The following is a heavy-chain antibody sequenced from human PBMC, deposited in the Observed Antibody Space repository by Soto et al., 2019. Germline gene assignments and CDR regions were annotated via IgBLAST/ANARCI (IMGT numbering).Heavy chain of an antibody. CDR1: GFTFSSYA. J-gene: IGHJ4*02. CDR3: AKDRRLRSGGAVAGTAGDY. CDR2: ISGSGGST. Sequence: GGSLRLSCAASGFTFSSYAMSWVRQAPGKGLEWVSAISGSGGSTYYADSVKGRFTISRDNSKNTLYLQMNSLRAEDTAVYYCAKDRRLRSGGAVAGTAGDYWGQGTLVTVSS. V-gene: IGHV3-23*01. D-gene: IGHD6-19*01.